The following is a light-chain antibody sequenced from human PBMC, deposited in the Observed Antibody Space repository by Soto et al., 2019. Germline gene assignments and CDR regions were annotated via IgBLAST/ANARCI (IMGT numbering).Light chain of an antibody. CDR1: SSDVGNYDF. CDR3: CSYTDTVYV. CDR2: EVS. Sequence: QSVLTQPPSVSGSPGQSVTISCTGTSSDVGNYDFVSWYQQHPGKAPKLVIYEVSKRSSGVPDRFSGSKSGNTASLTISGLQAEDEADYYCCSYTDTVYVFGIGTKLTVL. J-gene: IGLJ1*01. V-gene: IGLV2-11*01.